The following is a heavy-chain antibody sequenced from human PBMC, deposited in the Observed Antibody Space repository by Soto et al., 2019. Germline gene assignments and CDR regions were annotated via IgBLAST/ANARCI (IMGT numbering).Heavy chain of an antibody. Sequence: EVQLVESGGGLVQPGGSLRLSCAASGFTFSSYWMSWVRQAPGKGLEWVANIKQDGSEKYYVDSVKGRFTISRDNAKNSLYLQMNSLRAKDTAVYYCARDSLIYSSNDPYYYYGMDVWGQGTTVTVSS. CDR1: GFTFSSYW. J-gene: IGHJ6*02. V-gene: IGHV3-7*05. D-gene: IGHD6-13*01. CDR2: IKQDGSEK. CDR3: ARDSLIYSSNDPYYYYGMDV.